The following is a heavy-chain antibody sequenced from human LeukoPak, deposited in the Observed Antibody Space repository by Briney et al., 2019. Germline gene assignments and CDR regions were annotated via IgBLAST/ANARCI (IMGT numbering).Heavy chain of an antibody. CDR3: ARIGYSSSCFDY. J-gene: IGHJ4*02. D-gene: IGHD6-13*01. V-gene: IGHV3-7*01. Sequence: GGSLRLSCAASGFTFTSYWMSWVRQAPGKGLEWVANIKQDGSEQDYMDSMKGRFTISGDNAKNSVYLQMNSLGAEDTAVYYCARIGYSSSCFDYWGQGTLVTVSS. CDR1: GFTFTSYW. CDR2: IKQDGSEQ.